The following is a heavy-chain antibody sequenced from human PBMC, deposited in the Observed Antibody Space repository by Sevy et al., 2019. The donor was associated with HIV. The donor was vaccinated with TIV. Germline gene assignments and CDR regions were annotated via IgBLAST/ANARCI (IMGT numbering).Heavy chain of an antibody. CDR2: INHSGST. J-gene: IGHJ6*02. CDR1: GGSFSGYY. V-gene: IGHV4-34*01. D-gene: IGHD2-15*01. CDR3: ARGWYCSGGSCYYYYYGMDV. Sequence: SETRSLTCAVYGGSFSGYYWSWIRQPPGKGLEWIGEINHSGSTNYNPSLKSRVTISVDTSKNQFSLKLSSVTAADTAVYYCARGWYCSGGSCYYYYYGMDVWGQGTTVTVSS.